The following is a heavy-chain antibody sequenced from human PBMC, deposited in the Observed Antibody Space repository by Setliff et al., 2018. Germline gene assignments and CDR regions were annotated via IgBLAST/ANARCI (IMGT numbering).Heavy chain of an antibody. J-gene: IGHJ3*02. CDR2: ISDSSFHI. CDR3: ARSEANGGHDPFDI. Sequence: GESLKISCAASGFPFRIYSMHWVRQAPGRGLEWVSSISDSSFHIYYRDSVKGRFTISRDNAKNSLYLQMNSLRADDTAVYYCARSEANGGHDPFDIWGQGTMVTVSS. D-gene: IGHD5-12*01. V-gene: IGHV3-21*01. CDR1: GFPFRIYS.